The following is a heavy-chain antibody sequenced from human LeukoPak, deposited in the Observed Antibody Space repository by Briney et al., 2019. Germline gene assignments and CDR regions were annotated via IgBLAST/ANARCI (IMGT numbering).Heavy chain of an antibody. Sequence: GRSLRLSCAASGFTFDDYAMHWVRQAPGKGLEWVSGISWNSDSIGYADSVKGRFTISRDNAKNSLYLQMNSLRAEDTAVYYCARDLTIFGVVITPYYGMDVWGQGTTVTVSS. D-gene: IGHD3-3*01. CDR1: GFTFDDYA. J-gene: IGHJ6*02. CDR3: ARDLTIFGVVITPYYGMDV. V-gene: IGHV3-9*01. CDR2: ISWNSDSI.